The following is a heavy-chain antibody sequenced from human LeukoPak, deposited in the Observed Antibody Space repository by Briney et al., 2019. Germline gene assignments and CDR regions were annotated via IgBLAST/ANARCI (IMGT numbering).Heavy chain of an antibody. Sequence: SETLSLTCTVSGGSISSFYWIWIRPPAGKGLEWLGRLYTSGSTNYNPSRKSRVTMSVDTYKSQFSLKLSSVTPAGTAVYYCASYYYDSSGYRAWGQGTLVTVSS. CDR2: LYTSGST. D-gene: IGHD3-22*01. CDR1: GGSISSFY. J-gene: IGHJ4*02. V-gene: IGHV4-4*07. CDR3: ASYYYDSSGYRA.